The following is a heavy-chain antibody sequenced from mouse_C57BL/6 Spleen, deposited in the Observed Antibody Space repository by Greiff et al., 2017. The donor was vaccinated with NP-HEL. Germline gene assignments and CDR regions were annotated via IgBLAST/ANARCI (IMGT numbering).Heavy chain of an antibody. Sequence: QVQLQQPGTELVKPGASVKLSCKASGYTFTSYWMHWVKQRPGRGLEWIGNINPSNGGTNYNEKFKSKATLTVDKSSSTAYMQLSSLTSEDSAVYYCARQLRLRDYAMDYWGQGTSVTVSS. V-gene: IGHV1-53*01. CDR2: INPSNGGT. CDR1: GYTFTSYW. CDR3: ARQLRLRDYAMDY. D-gene: IGHD3-2*02. J-gene: IGHJ4*01.